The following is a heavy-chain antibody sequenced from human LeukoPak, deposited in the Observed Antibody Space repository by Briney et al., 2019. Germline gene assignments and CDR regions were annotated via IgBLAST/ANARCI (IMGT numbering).Heavy chain of an antibody. CDR3: ARDHEDVYGSGSYKL. D-gene: IGHD3-10*01. CDR1: GYPFISFG. J-gene: IGHJ4*02. Sequence: ASVKVSCKAAGYPFISFGISWVRQAPGQGLEGMGWISAYNGKTEFAQRFQDRVTMTTDTSTTTAYMELRSLRSDDTAMYYCARDHEDVYGSGSYKLWGQGTRVTVSS. V-gene: IGHV1-18*01. CDR2: ISAYNGKT.